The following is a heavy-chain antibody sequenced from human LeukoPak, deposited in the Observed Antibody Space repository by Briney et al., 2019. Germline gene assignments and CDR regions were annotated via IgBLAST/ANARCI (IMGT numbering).Heavy chain of an antibody. CDR3: ARVKDTSYGMDV. J-gene: IGHJ6*02. V-gene: IGHV3-74*01. CDR1: GFTFSNYS. CDR2: INNDGSST. Sequence: PGVSLRLSCVASGFTFSNYSVNWVRQAPGKGLVWVSRINNDGSSTSYADSVKGRFTISRDNAKNTQYLQMNSLRAEDTAVYYCARVKDTSYGMDVWGQGTTLTVSS. D-gene: IGHD2-15*01.